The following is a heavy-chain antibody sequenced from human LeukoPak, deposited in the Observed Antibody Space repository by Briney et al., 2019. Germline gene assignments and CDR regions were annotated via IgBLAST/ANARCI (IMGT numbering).Heavy chain of an antibody. CDR2: IYPGDSDT. D-gene: IGHD3-16*02. Sequence: LGESLKISCKGSGYSFTSYWIGWVRQMPGKGLEWMGIIYPGDSDTRYSPSFQGQVTISADKSISTAYLQWSSLKASDTAMYYCARRLSSAVPDDAFDIWGQGTMVTVSS. CDR3: ARRLSSAVPDDAFDI. V-gene: IGHV5-51*01. CDR1: GYSFTSYW. J-gene: IGHJ3*02.